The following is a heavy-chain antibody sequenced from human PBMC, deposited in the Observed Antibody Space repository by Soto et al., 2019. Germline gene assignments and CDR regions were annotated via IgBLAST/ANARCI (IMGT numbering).Heavy chain of an antibody. CDR1: GFVFSRFG. D-gene: IGHD6-13*01. V-gene: IGHV3-33*08. J-gene: IGHJ6*01. Sequence: QVQLVESGGGVVHPGESLRLACEASGFVFSRFGMHWVRQAPGKGLEWVAVIWYDGNNKYYGDSVKGRFTISRDNSKNTVYLQMSRLGVHDTAVYYSVRDVGTAEAGPYYHYDLDVWGQGTTVTVSS. CDR3: VRDVGTAEAGPYYHYDLDV. CDR2: IWYDGNNK.